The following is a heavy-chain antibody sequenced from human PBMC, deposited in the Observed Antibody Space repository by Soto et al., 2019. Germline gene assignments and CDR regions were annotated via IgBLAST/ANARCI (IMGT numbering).Heavy chain of an antibody. Sequence: EVQLVESGGGLVKPGGSLRLSCAASGFTFSSYSMNWVRQAPGKGLEWVSSISSSSSYIYYADSVKGRFTISRDNAKNSLYLQMNSLRAEDTAVYYCARDPDIVVVPAATTGILMGMDVWAKGPRSPSP. D-gene: IGHD2-2*01. J-gene: IGHJ6*02. CDR2: ISSSSSYI. CDR3: ARDPDIVVVPAATTGILMGMDV. CDR1: GFTFSSYS. V-gene: IGHV3-21*01.